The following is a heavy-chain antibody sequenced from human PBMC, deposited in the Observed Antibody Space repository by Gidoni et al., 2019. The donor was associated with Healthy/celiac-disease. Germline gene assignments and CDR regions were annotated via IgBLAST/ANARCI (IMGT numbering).Heavy chain of an antibody. CDR3: AKTVSVWYFDL. J-gene: IGHJ2*01. CDR1: GFTFSSYA. CDR2: ISGSGGST. D-gene: IGHD4-17*01. V-gene: IGHV3-23*04. Sequence: EVQLVESGGGLVQPGGSLRLSCAAAGFTFSSYAMSWVRQAPGKGLDGVSAISGSGGSTYYAASVKGRFTISRENSKNTRFLQMNSLRAEDTAVYYCAKTVSVWYFDLWGRGTLVTVSS.